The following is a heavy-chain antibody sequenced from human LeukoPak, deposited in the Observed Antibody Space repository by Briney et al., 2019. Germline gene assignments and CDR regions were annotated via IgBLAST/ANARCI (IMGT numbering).Heavy chain of an antibody. D-gene: IGHD2-2*01. V-gene: IGHV4-59*02. J-gene: IGHJ4*02. Sequence: PSETLSLTCTVSGASVSNYYWSWIRQPPGKGLEWIGYFSYSGSTNYNPSLKSRVTISVDTSKNLFSLKLSSVTAADTAVYYCARVYGPRYCRSMSCYADYWGQGTLVTVSS. CDR2: FSYSGST. CDR1: GASVSNYY. CDR3: ARVYGPRYCRSMSCYADY.